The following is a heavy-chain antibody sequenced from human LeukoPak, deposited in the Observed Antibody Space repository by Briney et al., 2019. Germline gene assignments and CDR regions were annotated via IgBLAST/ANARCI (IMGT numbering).Heavy chain of an antibody. CDR1: GGSFSGYY. CDR3: ARDRWFSSSWYGRTIDY. J-gene: IGHJ4*02. Sequence: SETLSLTCDVYGGSFSGYYWNWIRQPPGKGLEWIGEINHSGSTNYNPSLKSRVTISVDTSKNQFSLKLSSVTAADTAVYYCARDRWFSSSWYGRTIDYWGQGTLVTVSS. CDR2: INHSGST. D-gene: IGHD6-13*01. V-gene: IGHV4-34*01.